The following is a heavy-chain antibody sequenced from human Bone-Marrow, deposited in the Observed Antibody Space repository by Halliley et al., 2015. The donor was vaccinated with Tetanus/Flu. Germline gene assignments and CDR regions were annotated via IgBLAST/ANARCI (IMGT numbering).Heavy chain of an antibody. CDR1: GYSFSTYW. Sequence: VQLVQSGAEMKKPGESLRISCTGSGYSFSTYWIGWVRQTPGKGLEWMGIIYPRGSDTKYSPSFKGQVTISADESINTAYLQWGSRRASDTAVYFCVRRLGGGSGWDLSVDYWGQGTLGSVSS. D-gene: IGHD6-19*01. CDR3: VRRLGGGSGWDLSVDY. V-gene: IGHV5-51*01. J-gene: IGHJ4*02. CDR2: IYPRGSDT.